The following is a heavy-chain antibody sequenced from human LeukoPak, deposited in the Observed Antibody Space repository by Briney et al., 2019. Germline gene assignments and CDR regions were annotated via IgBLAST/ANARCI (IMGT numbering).Heavy chain of an antibody. CDR3: EFGGGTIIRGFLVD. D-gene: IGHD3-10*01. V-gene: IGHV3-23*01. Sequence: GGSLRLSCAPSGFTFSIYPISCVRQVPGKRLGGVSSISGSVSATYYADYVRCRFTSSRDNSKNTLFLQVNSLRAEDAAIYVCEFGGGTIIRGFLVDWGRGTLVTVSS. J-gene: IGHJ4*02. CDR1: GFTFSIYP. CDR2: ISGSVSAT.